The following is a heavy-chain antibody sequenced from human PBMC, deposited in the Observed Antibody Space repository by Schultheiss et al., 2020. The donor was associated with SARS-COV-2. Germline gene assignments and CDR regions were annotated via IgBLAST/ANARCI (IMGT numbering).Heavy chain of an antibody. CDR3: ARGGPYRPVTTLSRGRNWFDP. CDR1: GGSISSGGYY. Sequence: SQTLSLTCPVSGGSISSGGYYWSWIRQHPGKGLEWIGYIYDSATTYYNPSLKSRVTISVDTSKNQFSLKLSSVTAADTAVYYCARGGPYRPVTTLSRGRNWFDPWGQGTLVTVSS. V-gene: IGHV4-31*03. CDR2: IYDSATT. D-gene: IGHD4-17*01. J-gene: IGHJ5*02.